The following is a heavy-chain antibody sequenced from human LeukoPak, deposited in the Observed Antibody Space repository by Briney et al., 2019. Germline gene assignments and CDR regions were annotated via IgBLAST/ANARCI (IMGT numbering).Heavy chain of an antibody. Sequence: GGSLRLSCAASGLTFSSYSMNWVRQAPGKGLEWVSSITGSTDYIYYADSVKGRFTISRDNAKNSLYLQMNSLRAEDTAVYYCARIGSGDAFDLWGQGTMVTVSS. CDR1: GLTFSSYS. V-gene: IGHV3-21*01. J-gene: IGHJ3*01. D-gene: IGHD3-3*01. CDR3: ARIGSGDAFDL. CDR2: ITGSTDYI.